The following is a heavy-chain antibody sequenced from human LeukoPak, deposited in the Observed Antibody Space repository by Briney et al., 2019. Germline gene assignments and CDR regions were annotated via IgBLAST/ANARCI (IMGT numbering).Heavy chain of an antibody. D-gene: IGHD6-25*01. CDR3: ARDQVAAPSGI. V-gene: IGHV3-43D*03. CDR2: ISWDGGLT. CDR1: GFTFDDYA. J-gene: IGHJ3*02. Sequence: GGSLRLSCAASGFTFDDYAMHWVRHAPGKGLEWVSLISWDGGLTFYADSMEGRFTISRDNSKNSLYLQMNSLRAEDTALYHCARDQVAAPSGIWGQGTMVTVSS.